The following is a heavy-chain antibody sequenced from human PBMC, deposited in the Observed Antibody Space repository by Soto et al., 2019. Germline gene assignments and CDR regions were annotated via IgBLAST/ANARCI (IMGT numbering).Heavy chain of an antibody. V-gene: IGHV1-69*01. CDR1: GGTFSNDA. CDR3: APGLRTGNYGMDV. D-gene: IGHD3-10*01. CDR2: IIPIFGTT. Sequence: QEQLVQAGAEVKKPGSSVRISCRASGGTFSNDAVSWVRQAPGQGLQWMGGIIPIFGTTHYAQKFQGRVTITAEESTATAYMELRSVTSEDTAVYYCAPGLRTGNYGMDVWGQGTAVTVSS. J-gene: IGHJ6*02.